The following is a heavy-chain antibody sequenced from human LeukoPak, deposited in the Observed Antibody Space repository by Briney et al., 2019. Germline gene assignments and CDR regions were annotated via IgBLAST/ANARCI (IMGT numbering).Heavy chain of an antibody. CDR1: GGSISSSSYY. J-gene: IGHJ5*02. V-gene: IGHV4-39*01. Sequence: SETLSLTCTVSGGSISSSSYYWGWIRQPPGKGLEWIGSIYYSGSTYYNPSLKRRVTISVDTSKNQFSLKLSSVTAADTAVYYCARGRPRFDPWGQGTLVTVSS. D-gene: IGHD3-10*01. CDR3: ARGRPRFDP. CDR2: IYYSGST.